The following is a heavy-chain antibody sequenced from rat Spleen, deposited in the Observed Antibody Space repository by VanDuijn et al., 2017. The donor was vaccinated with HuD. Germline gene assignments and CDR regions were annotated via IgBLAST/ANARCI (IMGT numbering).Heavy chain of an antibody. Sequence: EVQLVESGGGLVQPGNSLKLSCAASGFTFSDYAMAWVRQSPKKGLEWVATIIYDGSSTYYRDSVKGRFTISRDNAKSTLYLQMDSLRSEDTATYYYATHHYGYTYYWYFDFWGPGTMVTVSA. CDR2: IIYDGSST. CDR3: ATHHYGYTYYWYFDF. D-gene: IGHD1-9*01. V-gene: IGHV5S10*01. CDR1: GFTFSDYA. J-gene: IGHJ1*01.